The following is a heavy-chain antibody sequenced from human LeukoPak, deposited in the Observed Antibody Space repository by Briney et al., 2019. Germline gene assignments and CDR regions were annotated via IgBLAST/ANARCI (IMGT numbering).Heavy chain of an antibody. V-gene: IGHV4-39*02. CDR3: ARELPPVVNFYFDS. CDR1: GGSISSSSYY. Sequence: SETLSLTCTVSGGSISSSSYYWGWIRQHPGKGLECIGSIYYSGSTYYHPSLKSRVTISVDTSKNQFSLKVNSVTAADTAVYYCARELPPVVNFYFDSWGQGTLVTVSS. J-gene: IGHJ4*02. CDR2: IYYSGST. D-gene: IGHD3-22*01.